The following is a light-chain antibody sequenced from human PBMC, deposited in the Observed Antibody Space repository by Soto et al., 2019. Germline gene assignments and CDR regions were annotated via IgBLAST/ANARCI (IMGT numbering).Light chain of an antibody. V-gene: IGLV1-51*01. Sequence: QSVMTQPPSVSAAPGQKVTISCSGSSSNIGGNSVSWYQQLPGTAPKLLIYDDNKRPSGIPDRFSGSKSGTSATLGITGFQTGDEADYYCCSYGGSKIFGGGTQLTVL. J-gene: IGLJ2*01. CDR1: SSNIGGNS. CDR3: CSYGGSKI. CDR2: DDN.